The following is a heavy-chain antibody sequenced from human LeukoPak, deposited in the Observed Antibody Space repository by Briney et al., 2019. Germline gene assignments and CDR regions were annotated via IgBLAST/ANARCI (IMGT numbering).Heavy chain of an antibody. V-gene: IGHV3-23*01. D-gene: IGHD2-21*01. J-gene: IGHJ6*03. Sequence: GGSLRLSCAASGFTVSSNYMSWVRQAPGKGLEWVSTINNSGGSTYYADSVKGRFTISRDNSKNTLYLQMNSLRAEDTAVYYCAKTGTGDYYYYYMDVWGKGTTVTVSS. CDR1: GFTVSSNY. CDR3: AKTGTGDYYYYYMDV. CDR2: INNSGGST.